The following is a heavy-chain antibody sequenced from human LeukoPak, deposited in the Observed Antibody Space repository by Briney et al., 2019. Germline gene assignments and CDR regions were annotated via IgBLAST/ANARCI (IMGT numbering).Heavy chain of an antibody. V-gene: IGHV3-23*01. CDR3: AKDIRASGWYYFDY. CDR1: GFTLSTYA. D-gene: IGHD6-19*01. CDR2: ISGRSDST. Sequence: GGSLRLSCAASGFTLSTYAMSWDRQAPGKGLEWVSAISGRSDSTYYADSVQGRCTISRDNSKNTLYLQLNSLGAEDTAIYYCAKDIRASGWYYFDYWGQGTLVAVFS. J-gene: IGHJ4*02.